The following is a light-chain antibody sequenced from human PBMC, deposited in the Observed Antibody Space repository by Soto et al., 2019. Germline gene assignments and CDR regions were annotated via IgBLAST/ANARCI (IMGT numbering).Light chain of an antibody. V-gene: IGLV1-44*01. CDR2: NDN. Sequence: QLVLTQPPSASRTPGQRVTISCSGSSSNIGINSVSWYQQLPGTAPKLLIYNDNQRPSGVPDRFSGSKSGTSASLVISGLQSGDEADYYCAAWDDSLNGYVFGTGTKLTVL. J-gene: IGLJ1*01. CDR3: AAWDDSLNGYV. CDR1: SSNIGINS.